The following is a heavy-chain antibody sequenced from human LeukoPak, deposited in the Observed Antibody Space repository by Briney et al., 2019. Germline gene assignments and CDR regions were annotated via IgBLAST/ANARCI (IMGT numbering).Heavy chain of an antibody. V-gene: IGHV4-59*01. CDR1: GGSISSYY. D-gene: IGHD3-10*01. CDR2: FSYSGST. Sequence: YPSETLSLTCTVSGGSISSYYWSWIRQPPGKGLEWIGYFSYSGSTNYNPSLKSRVTISVDTPENQFSLKLTSVTAADTAVYYCARTKREGYYGSGSPRYYYYMDVWGKGTTVSVSS. J-gene: IGHJ6*03. CDR3: ARTKREGYYGSGSPRYYYYMDV.